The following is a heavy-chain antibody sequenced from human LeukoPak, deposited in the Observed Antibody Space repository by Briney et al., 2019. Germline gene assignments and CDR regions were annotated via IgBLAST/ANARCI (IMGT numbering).Heavy chain of an antibody. D-gene: IGHD3-9*01. Sequence: ASVKVSCKASGYTFTSYDINWVRQATGQGLEWMGWVNPNSGNTGYAQKFQGRVTMTRNTSISTAYMELSSLRSEDTAVYYCARGKDILTGHYNYWGQGTLVTVSS. CDR3: ARGKDILTGHYNY. V-gene: IGHV1-8*01. J-gene: IGHJ4*02. CDR1: GYTFTSYD. CDR2: VNPNSGNT.